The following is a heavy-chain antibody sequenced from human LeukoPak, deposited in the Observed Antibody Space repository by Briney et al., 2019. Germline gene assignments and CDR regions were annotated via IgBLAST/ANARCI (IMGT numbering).Heavy chain of an antibody. D-gene: IGHD1-1*01. CDR2: IAEDGSNE. J-gene: IGHJ4*01. CDR3: AKDRETTSSGTFDY. Sequence: PGGSLRLSCAASGFTFSSYGMHCVRQAPGKGLEWVAFIAEDGSNEKYTDSVKGRFTISRDNSNNTLYLRMNSLRAEDTGVYYCAKDRETTSSGTFDYWGHGTLVTVSS. CDR1: GFTFSSYG. V-gene: IGHV3-30*18.